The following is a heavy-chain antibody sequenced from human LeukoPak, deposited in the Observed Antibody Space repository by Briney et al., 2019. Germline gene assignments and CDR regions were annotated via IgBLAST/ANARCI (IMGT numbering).Heavy chain of an antibody. V-gene: IGHV1-18*01. J-gene: IGHJ4*02. CDR3: VRDGRFEYSHFYYFDY. CDR1: GYTFYSYG. Sequence: GASVTVSCKASGYTFYSYGISWVRQAPGQGLEWMAWISVYNDNRRYAQNFKGRVTLTTDKSTSTAYMELRSLKSDDAATYYCVRDGRFEYSHFYYFDYWGQGTHVSASS. CDR2: ISVYNDNR. D-gene: IGHD5-12*01.